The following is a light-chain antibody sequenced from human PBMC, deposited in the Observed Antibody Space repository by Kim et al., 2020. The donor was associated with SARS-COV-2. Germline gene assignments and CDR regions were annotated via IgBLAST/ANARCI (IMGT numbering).Light chain of an antibody. J-gene: IGLJ3*02. CDR1: GSDVGAYNF. CDR3: SSYAGSNNLV. V-gene: IGLV2-8*01. CDR2: EVS. Sequence: QSALTQPPSASGSPGQSVTISCTGTGSDVGAYNFVSWYQQHPGRAPKLMISEVSKRPPGVPDRFSGSKSGNTASLTVSGLQAEDEADYYCSSYAGSNNLVFGGGTQLTVL.